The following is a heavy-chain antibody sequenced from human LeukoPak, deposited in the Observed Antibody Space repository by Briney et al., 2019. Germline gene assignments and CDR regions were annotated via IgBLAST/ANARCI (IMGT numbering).Heavy chain of an antibody. V-gene: IGHV6-1*01. CDR2: TYYRSKWYN. CDR3: ASVYYYDSSGYYVWFDP. Sequence: SQTLSLTCAISGGSVSSNSAAWNWLRQSPSRGLEWLGRTYYRSKWYNDYAVSVKSRITINPDTSKNQFSLQLNSVTPEDTAVYYCASVYYYDSSGYYVWFDPWGQGTLVTVSS. CDR1: GGSVSSNSAA. D-gene: IGHD3-22*01. J-gene: IGHJ5*02.